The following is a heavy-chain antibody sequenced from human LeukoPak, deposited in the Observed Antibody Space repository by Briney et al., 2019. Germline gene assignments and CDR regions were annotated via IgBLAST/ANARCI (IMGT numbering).Heavy chain of an antibody. CDR2: IYYSGST. CDR1: GGSISSGGYY. J-gene: IGHJ4*02. V-gene: IGHV4-31*03. CDR3: ARDLVATIFDY. D-gene: IGHD5-12*01. Sequence: SQTLSLTCTVSGGSISSGGYYWSWIRQHPGKGLEWIGYIYYSGSTNYNPSLKSRVTMSVDTSKNQFSLKLSSVTAADTAVYYCARDLVATIFDYWGQGTLVTVSS.